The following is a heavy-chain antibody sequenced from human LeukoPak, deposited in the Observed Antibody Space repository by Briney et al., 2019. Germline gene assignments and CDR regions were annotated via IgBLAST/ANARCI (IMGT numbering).Heavy chain of an antibody. CDR2: TSSDGGIK. D-gene: IGHD3-10*02. J-gene: IGHJ1*01. V-gene: IGHV3-30*18. CDR1: GFTFSSYG. Sequence: QSGGSLRLSCAASGFTFSSYGMHWVRQAPGKGLEWVAGTSSDGGIKDYADSVKGRFTISRDNSKNTLYLQMNSLRAEDTAVYYCAKNSKDYVFGGPKYLQQWGQGTLVTVSS. CDR3: AKNSKDYVFGGPKYLQQ.